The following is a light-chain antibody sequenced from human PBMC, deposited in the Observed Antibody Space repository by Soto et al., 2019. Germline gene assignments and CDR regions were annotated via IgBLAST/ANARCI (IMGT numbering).Light chain of an antibody. CDR1: QGISNL. J-gene: IGKJ4*01. CDR2: AAS. V-gene: IGKV1-27*01. Sequence: DIQITEAPSSLSASGGDRVTITCRASQGISNLLAWYQQRPGKLPKLLIYAASTLQPGVPSRFSGSGSGTDFTLTISSLQPEDVATYYCQKFSSDPFTLGGGTKVDIK. CDR3: QKFSSDPFT.